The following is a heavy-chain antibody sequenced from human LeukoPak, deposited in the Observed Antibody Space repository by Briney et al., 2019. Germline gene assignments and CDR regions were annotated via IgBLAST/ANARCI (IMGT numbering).Heavy chain of an antibody. J-gene: IGHJ6*02. V-gene: IGHV4-34*01. CDR2: INHSGST. CDR1: GGSFSGYY. CDR3: ARDPLWFGELYGMDV. D-gene: IGHD3-10*01. Sequence: SETLSLTCAVYGGSFSGYYWSWIRQPPGKGLEWIGEINHSGSTNYNPSLKSRVTISVDTSKNQLSLKLSSVTAADTAVYYCARDPLWFGELYGMDVWGQGTTVTVSS.